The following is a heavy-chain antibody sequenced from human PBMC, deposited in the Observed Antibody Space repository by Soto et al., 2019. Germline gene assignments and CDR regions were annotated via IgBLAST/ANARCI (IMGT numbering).Heavy chain of an antibody. V-gene: IGHV5-51*01. J-gene: IGHJ6*02. D-gene: IGHD3-22*01. CDR2: IYPGDSDT. CDR1: GYSFTSYW. Sequence: GESLKISCKGSGYSFTSYWIGWVRQMPGKGLEWMGIIYPGDSDTRYSPSFQGQVTISADKSISTAYLQWSSLKASDTAMYYCARCGGSSGYYHANYYYGMDVWGQGTTVTVSS. CDR3: ARCGGSSGYYHANYYYGMDV.